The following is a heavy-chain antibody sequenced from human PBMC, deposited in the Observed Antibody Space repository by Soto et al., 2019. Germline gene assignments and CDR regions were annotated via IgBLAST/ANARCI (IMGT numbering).Heavy chain of an antibody. D-gene: IGHD3-3*01. CDR2: ISGSGGST. CDR1: GFTFSSYA. J-gene: IGHJ6*02. V-gene: IGHV3-23*01. Sequence: VGSLRLSCAASGFTFSSYAMSWVRQAPVKGLEWVSAISGSGGSTYYADSVKGRFTISRDNSKNTLYMQMNSLRAEDTAVYYCANAITIFGVAYYYYGMDVWGQGTTVTVSS. CDR3: ANAITIFGVAYYYYGMDV.